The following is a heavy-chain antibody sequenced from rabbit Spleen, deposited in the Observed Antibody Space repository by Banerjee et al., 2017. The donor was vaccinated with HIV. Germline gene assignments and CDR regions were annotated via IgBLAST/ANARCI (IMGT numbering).Heavy chain of an antibody. CDR2: IYTGSGNT. V-gene: IGHV1S40*01. D-gene: IGHD1-1*01. CDR3: ARDLVAVIGWNFNL. Sequence: QSLEESGGDLVKPGASLTLTCTASGFSFSNSYWICWVRQAPGKGPEWIGCIYTGSGNTYYASWAKGRFIMSRTSSTTVTLQMTSLTAADTATYFCARDLVAVIGWNFNLWGQGTLVTVS. J-gene: IGHJ4*01. CDR1: GFSFSNSYW.